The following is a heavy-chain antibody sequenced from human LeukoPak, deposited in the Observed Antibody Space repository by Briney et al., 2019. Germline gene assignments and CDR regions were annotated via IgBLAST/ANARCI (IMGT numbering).Heavy chain of an antibody. CDR2: ISSSSSYT. Sequence: RSGGSLRLSCAASGFTFSDYYMRWIRQAPGKGLEWVSYISSSSSYTNYADSVKGRFTISRDNAKNSLYLQMNSLRAEDTAVYYCARDSGDVVVTASGVFDYWGQGTLVTVSS. CDR1: GFTFSDYY. D-gene: IGHD2-21*02. CDR3: ARDSGDVVVTASGVFDY. J-gene: IGHJ4*02. V-gene: IGHV3-11*05.